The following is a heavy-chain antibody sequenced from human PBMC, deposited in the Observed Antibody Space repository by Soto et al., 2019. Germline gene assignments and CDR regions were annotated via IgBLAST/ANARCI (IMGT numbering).Heavy chain of an antibody. D-gene: IGHD6-19*01. J-gene: IGHJ4*02. CDR2: IYPGDSDT. Sequence: PGESLKISCKGSGYSFTSYWIGWVRQMPGKGLEWMGIIYPGDSDTRYSPTFQGKVTISADKSISTAYLQWSSLKASDTAMYYCARSRNGAPRRVAGLFDYWGQGTLVTVSS. V-gene: IGHV5-51*01. CDR3: ARSRNGAPRRVAGLFDY. CDR1: GYSFTSYW.